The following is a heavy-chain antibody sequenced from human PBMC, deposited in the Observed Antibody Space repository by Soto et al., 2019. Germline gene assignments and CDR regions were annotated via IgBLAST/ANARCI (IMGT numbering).Heavy chain of an antibody. CDR1: GGSISSYY. CDR3: VRGDFYCSGGSCYSGGFDY. D-gene: IGHD2-15*01. CDR2: IYYSGST. J-gene: IGHJ4*02. V-gene: IGHV4-59*01. Sequence: SETLSLTCTVSGGSISSYYWSWIRQPPGRELEWIGCIYYSGSTNYNPSLKSRVTISVDTSKNQFSLKLSSVTAADTAVYYCVRGDFYCSGGSCYSGGFDYWGQGSLVTVSS.